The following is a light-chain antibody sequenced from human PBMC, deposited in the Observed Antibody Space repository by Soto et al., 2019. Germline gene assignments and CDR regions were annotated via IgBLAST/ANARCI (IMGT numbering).Light chain of an antibody. CDR1: QSVSSN. CDR3: LQDYNYPRT. Sequence: EIVMTQSPATLSVSLGERATLSCRASQSVSSNLAWYQLKPGQAPRLVIYGASNRATGIPDRFSAWGSGTDFTPTISSLEPEDFATYYCLQDYNYPRTFGQGTKVDIK. J-gene: IGKJ1*01. CDR2: GAS. V-gene: IGKV3D-15*01.